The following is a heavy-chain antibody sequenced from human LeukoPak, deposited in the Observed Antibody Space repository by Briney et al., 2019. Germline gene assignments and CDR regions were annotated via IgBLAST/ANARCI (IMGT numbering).Heavy chain of an antibody. J-gene: IGHJ4*02. CDR2: ISGGGVGT. V-gene: IGHV3-23*01. Sequence: QAGGSLRLSCAASGFSFSSFAMTWVRQAPGKGLEWVSAISGGGVGTYYADSVKGRFTISRDNSKNTLYLQMNSLRAEDTAVYYCVSYTSIGWRGQGTLVTVSS. CDR3: VSYTSIGW. D-gene: IGHD5-18*01. CDR1: GFSFSSFA.